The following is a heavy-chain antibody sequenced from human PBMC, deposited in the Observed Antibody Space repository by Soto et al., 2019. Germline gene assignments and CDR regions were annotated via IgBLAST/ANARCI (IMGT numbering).Heavy chain of an antibody. D-gene: IGHD2-8*01. CDR3: AKNGQPPYYYYGMDV. V-gene: IGHV1-18*01. CDR1: GYTFTRYG. J-gene: IGHJ6*02. Sequence: VKVSCKASGYTFTRYGISWVRQAPGQGLEWMGWISGYNGDTKYAQKFQGRVTMTVDTSTTTAYMELRSLTSDDRAVYYCAKNGQPPYYYYGMDVWG. CDR2: ISGYNGDT.